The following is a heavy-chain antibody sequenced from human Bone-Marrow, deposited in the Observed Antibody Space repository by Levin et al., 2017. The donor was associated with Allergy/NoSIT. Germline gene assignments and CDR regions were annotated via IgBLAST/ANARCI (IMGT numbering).Heavy chain of an antibody. CDR3: ARGGSYFLYYGMDV. D-gene: IGHD1-26*01. V-gene: IGHV1-18*01. CDR2: ISAYNGNT. Sequence: GESLKISCKASGYTFTSYGISWVRQAPGQGLEWMGWISAYNGNTNYAQKLQGRVTMTTDTSTSTAYMELRSLRSDDTAVYYCARGGSYFLYYGMDVWGQGTTVTVSS. J-gene: IGHJ6*02. CDR1: GYTFTSYG.